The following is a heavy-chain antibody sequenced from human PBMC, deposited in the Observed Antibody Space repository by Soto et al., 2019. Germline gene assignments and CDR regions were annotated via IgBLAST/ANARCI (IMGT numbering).Heavy chain of an antibody. CDR1: GFAFSSYT. V-gene: IGHV3-23*01. J-gene: IGHJ4*02. Sequence: GGSLRLSCSASGFAFSSYTMSWVRHTPGKGLEWVSSISASGGSTYYGDSLKGRFTISRDNSKNTLNLHIKSLGVEDSAAYYCAKDRGGFARGWEYYDFWGQGTQVTVSS. D-gene: IGHD6-19*01. CDR3: AKDRGGFARGWEYYDF. CDR2: ISASGGST.